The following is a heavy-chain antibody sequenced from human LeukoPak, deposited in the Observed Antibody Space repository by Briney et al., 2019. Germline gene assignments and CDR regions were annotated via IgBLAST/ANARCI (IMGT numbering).Heavy chain of an antibody. D-gene: IGHD5-12*01. CDR3: ARDVGIYSGYGLGYYFDY. Sequence: ASVKVSCKASGYTFTGYYMHWVRQAPGQGLEWIGWINPNSGGTNYAQKFQGRVTMTRDTSISTAYMELSRLRSDDTAMYYCARDVGIYSGYGLGYYFDYWGQGTLVTVSS. V-gene: IGHV1-2*02. CDR1: GYTFTGYY. CDR2: INPNSGGT. J-gene: IGHJ4*02.